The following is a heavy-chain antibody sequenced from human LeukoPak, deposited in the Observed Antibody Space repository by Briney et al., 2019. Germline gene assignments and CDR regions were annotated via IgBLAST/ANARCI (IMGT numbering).Heavy chain of an antibody. CDR1: GFTFSSYS. Sequence: GGSLRLSCAASGFTFSSYSMNWVRQAPGKGLEWVSYISSSSSTIYYADSVKGRFTISRDNAKNSLYLQMNSLRAEDTALYYCARALEYSTFDYWGQGTLVTVSS. V-gene: IGHV3-48*01. CDR3: ARALEYSTFDY. CDR2: ISSSSSTI. J-gene: IGHJ4*02. D-gene: IGHD6-6*01.